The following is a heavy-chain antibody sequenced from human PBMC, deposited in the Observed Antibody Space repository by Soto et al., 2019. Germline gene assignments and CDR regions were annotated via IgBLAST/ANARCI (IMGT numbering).Heavy chain of an antibody. CDR1: GFTFSSYG. Sequence: QVHLVESGGGVAQPGRSLRLSCVASGFTFSSYGMHWVRQAPGKGLEWVALIWYDGGNKYYADSVKGRFTISRDNSKNTLYLQMNSLRAEDTAVYYCARDGTAMVTHFDYWGQGTLVIVSS. V-gene: IGHV3-33*01. D-gene: IGHD5-18*01. CDR2: IWYDGGNK. J-gene: IGHJ4*02. CDR3: ARDGTAMVTHFDY.